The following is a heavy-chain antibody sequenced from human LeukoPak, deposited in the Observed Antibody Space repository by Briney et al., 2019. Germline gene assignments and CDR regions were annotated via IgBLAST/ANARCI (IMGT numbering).Heavy chain of an antibody. D-gene: IGHD3-10*02. CDR3: AELGITMIGGV. V-gene: IGHV3-48*03. CDR1: GFTFSSYE. Sequence: GGSLRLSCAAPGFTFSSYEMNWVRQAPGKGLEWVSYISSSGSTICYADSVKGRFTISRDNAKNSLYLQMNSLRAEDTAVYYCAELGITMIGGVWGKGTTVTISS. J-gene: IGHJ6*04. CDR2: ISSSGSTI.